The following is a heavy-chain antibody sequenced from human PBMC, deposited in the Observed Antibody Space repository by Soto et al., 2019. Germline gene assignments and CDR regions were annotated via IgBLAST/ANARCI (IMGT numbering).Heavy chain of an antibody. D-gene: IGHD3-22*01. CDR3: ARDTYDSSGLDY. Sequence: PIFGTANYEQKFQGRVTITADESTSTAYMELSSLRSEDTAVYYCARDTYDSSGLDYWGQGTLVTVSS. V-gene: IGHV1-69*01. CDR2: PIFGTA. J-gene: IGHJ4*02.